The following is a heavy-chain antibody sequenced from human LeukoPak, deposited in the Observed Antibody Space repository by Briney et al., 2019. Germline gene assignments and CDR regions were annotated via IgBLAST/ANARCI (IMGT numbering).Heavy chain of an antibody. J-gene: IGHJ2*01. CDR2: IYYSGST. V-gene: IGHV4-59*01. CDR3: VSRGVPGAGRQWYFDL. CDR1: GGSISSYY. Sequence: SETLSLTCSVSGGSISSYYWSWVRQTPGKGLEWIGYIYYSGSTNNNPSLTSRVTIYVDTSSNQLSLVLSAVTAADTAVYYCVSRGVPGAGRQWYFDLWGRGTLVTVSS. D-gene: IGHD1-14*01.